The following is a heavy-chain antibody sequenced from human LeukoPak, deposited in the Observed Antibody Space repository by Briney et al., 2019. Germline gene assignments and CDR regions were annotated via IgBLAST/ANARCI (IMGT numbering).Heavy chain of an antibody. CDR3: ARDGPYSTSSTHPP. Sequence: PGGSLRLSCAASGFTFSSYAMSWVRQAPGKGLEWVANIKQDGSVKYYVGSVKGRFTISRDNAKNSLYLQMDSLRAEDTAVYYCARDGPYSTSSTHPPWGQGTLVTVSS. CDR2: IKQDGSVK. J-gene: IGHJ5*02. D-gene: IGHD6-6*01. CDR1: GFTFSSYA. V-gene: IGHV3-7*03.